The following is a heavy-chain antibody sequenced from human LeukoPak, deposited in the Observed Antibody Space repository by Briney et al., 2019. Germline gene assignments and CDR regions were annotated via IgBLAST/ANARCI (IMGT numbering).Heavy chain of an antibody. D-gene: IGHD1-26*01. CDR3: AKDISGEPLSGFDY. J-gene: IGHJ4*02. CDR1: GFTFGDYW. CDR2: INQDGSEK. V-gene: IGHV3-7*03. Sequence: GGSLRLSCAVSGFTFGDYWMTWVRQAPGKRLEWVANINQDGSEKNYVDSVKGRFTISRDNAKNSLYLQMNSLRAEDTALYYCAKDISGEPLSGFDYWGQGTLVTVSS.